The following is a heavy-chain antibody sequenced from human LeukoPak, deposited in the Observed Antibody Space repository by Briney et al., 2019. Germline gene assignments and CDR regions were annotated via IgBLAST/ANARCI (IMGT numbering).Heavy chain of an antibody. Sequence: ASVQVSCKASGYSFTGYYIHWVRQAPGLGLEWMGWINPNSGGTNIAQKFQDRVTLTRDTSISTAYMELTSLKSDDTAVYSCARETSAASAADYWGQGTLVIVSS. CDR1: GYSFTGYY. D-gene: IGHD1-14*01. V-gene: IGHV1-2*02. J-gene: IGHJ4*02. CDR2: INPNSGGT. CDR3: ARETSAASAADY.